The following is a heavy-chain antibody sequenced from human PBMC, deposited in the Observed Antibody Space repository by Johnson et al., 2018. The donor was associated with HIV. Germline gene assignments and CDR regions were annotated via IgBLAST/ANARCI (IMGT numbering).Heavy chain of an antibody. CDR3: AKYYKNYYDSSGYETGTFDI. CDR2: ISYDGSNK. Sequence: QMLLVESGGGVVRPGGSLRLSCAASGFTFDDYGMSWVRQAPGKGLEWVAIISYDGSNKYYADSVKGRFTISRDNSKNTLYLQMNSLRAEDTAVYYCAKYYKNYYDSSGYETGTFDIWGQ. J-gene: IGHJ3*02. V-gene: IGHV3-30*18. D-gene: IGHD3-22*01. CDR1: GFTFDDYG.